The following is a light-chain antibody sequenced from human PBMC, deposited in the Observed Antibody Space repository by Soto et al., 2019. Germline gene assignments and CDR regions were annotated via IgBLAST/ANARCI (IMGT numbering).Light chain of an antibody. V-gene: IGKV1-39*01. CDR2: LAS. CDR3: QQTYSTPIT. J-gene: IGKJ5*01. CDR1: QTISYY. Sequence: DIQMTQSPSSLSASVGDRVTITCRASQTISYYLNWYQQKPGKAPKLLIYLASSLQGGVPSRFSGGGSGTDFTLTISSLQPEDFATYYCQQTYSTPITFCQGTRLEIK.